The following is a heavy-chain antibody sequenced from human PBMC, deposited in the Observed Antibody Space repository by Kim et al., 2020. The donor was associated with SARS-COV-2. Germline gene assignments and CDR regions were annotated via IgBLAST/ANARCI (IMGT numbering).Heavy chain of an antibody. CDR2: TI. CDR3: VRGEIGLLGY. Sequence: TIYYADSGKGRFTNSRDNAKNSLYLQMNNLRDEDTAVYYCVRGEIGLLGYWGQGTLVTVSS. V-gene: IGHV3-48*02. D-gene: IGHD2-15*01. J-gene: IGHJ4*02.